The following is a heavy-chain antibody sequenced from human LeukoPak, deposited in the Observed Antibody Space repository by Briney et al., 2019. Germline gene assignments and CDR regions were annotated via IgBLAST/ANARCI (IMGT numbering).Heavy chain of an antibody. D-gene: IGHD2-2*01. Sequence: GGSLRLSCVASGFTFTFSSYWMHWVRQAPGKGLEWVGRIKSKTDGGTTDYAAPVKGRFTISRDDSKNTLYLQMNSLKTEDTAVYYCTTELPVPHSKGMDVWGKGTTVTVSS. CDR1: GFTFTFSSYW. V-gene: IGHV3-15*01. J-gene: IGHJ6*04. CDR2: IKSKTDGGTT. CDR3: TTELPVPHSKGMDV.